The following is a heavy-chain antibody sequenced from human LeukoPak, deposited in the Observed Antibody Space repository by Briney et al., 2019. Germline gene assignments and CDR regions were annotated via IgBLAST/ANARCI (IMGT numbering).Heavy chain of an antibody. Sequence: GGSLRLSCAASGFTLSSYTMNWVRQAPGKGLEWVSYITSSSSTIYYADSVKGRFTISRDNAKNSLYLQMNSLRVEDTAIYYCATSGSYRFDYWGQGTLVTVSS. D-gene: IGHD1-26*01. J-gene: IGHJ4*02. CDR1: GFTLSSYT. CDR3: ATSGSYRFDY. CDR2: ITSSSSTI. V-gene: IGHV3-48*01.